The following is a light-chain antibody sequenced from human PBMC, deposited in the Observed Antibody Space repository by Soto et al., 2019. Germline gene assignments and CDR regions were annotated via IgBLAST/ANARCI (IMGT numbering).Light chain of an antibody. CDR1: SSDVGGSKY. Sequence: QSALTQPPSASGSPGQSVTISCTGTSSDVGGSKYVSWYQQHPGKAPKLIIYEVSERHSGVPDRFSGSKSGNTASLTVSGLQAEDEAHYYCNSYAGTSNVFGTGTKLAVL. CDR3: NSYAGTSNV. CDR2: EVS. J-gene: IGLJ1*01. V-gene: IGLV2-8*01.